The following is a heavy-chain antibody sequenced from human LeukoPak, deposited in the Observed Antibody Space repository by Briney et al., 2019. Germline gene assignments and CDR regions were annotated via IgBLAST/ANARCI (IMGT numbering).Heavy chain of an antibody. CDR2: INPSGSSA. J-gene: IGHJ4*02. CDR3: ARDNPPYYDYVWGSYPRGYFDY. V-gene: IGHV1-46*01. D-gene: IGHD3-16*02. CDR1: GYSFTSYY. Sequence: GASVKVSCKASGYSFTSYYMHWVRQAPGQGLEWMGFINPSGSSAAYAQKFQGRLTMTRDMFTSTDYMELTSLTSDDTAVYYCARDNPPYYDYVWGSYPRGYFDYWGQGTLVTVSS.